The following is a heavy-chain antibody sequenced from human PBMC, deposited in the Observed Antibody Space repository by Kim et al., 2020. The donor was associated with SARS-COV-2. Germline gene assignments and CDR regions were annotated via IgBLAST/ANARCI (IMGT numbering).Heavy chain of an antibody. CDR1: GFTFSNYA. CDR2: IYSGVSST. J-gene: IGHJ4*02. CDR3: AKGPWVGAHEFLDN. D-gene: IGHD1-26*01. V-gene: IGHV3-23*03. Sequence: GGSLRLSCAASGFTFSNYAMSWVRQAPGKGLEWVSVIYSGVSSTYFADSVKGRFTISRDNSQNTVYLQMNSLRADDTAVYYCAKGPWVGAHEFLDNWGQGTLVTVSS.